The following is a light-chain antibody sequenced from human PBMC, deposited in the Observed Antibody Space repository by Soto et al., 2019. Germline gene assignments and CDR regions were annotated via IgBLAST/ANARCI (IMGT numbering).Light chain of an antibody. V-gene: IGKV4-1*01. CDR2: WAS. CDR3: QQDYTTPT. Sequence: IVMTQSPESLAVSLGERATITCKSSRTLLYSPNNQNYLAWYQQKPGQPPKVLIYWASTRESGLPDRFSGSGSGTDLTLTISRLQAEDVAVYYCQQDYTTPTFGHGTKVEL. CDR1: RTLLYSPNNQNY. J-gene: IGKJ1*01.